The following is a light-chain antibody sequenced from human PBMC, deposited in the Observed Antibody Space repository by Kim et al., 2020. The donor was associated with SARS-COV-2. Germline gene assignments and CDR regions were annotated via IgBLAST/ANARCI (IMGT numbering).Light chain of an antibody. CDR3: QQYGSLVT. V-gene: IGKV3-20*01. CDR1: QSVTSSS. J-gene: IGKJ4*01. CDR2: GAS. Sequence: SLSPGERATLSCRASQSVTSSSLAWYQQKPGQAPRLLIYGASNRVTGIPDRFGGSGSGTDFTLTISRLEPEDFAVYYCQQYGSLVTFGGGTKLEI.